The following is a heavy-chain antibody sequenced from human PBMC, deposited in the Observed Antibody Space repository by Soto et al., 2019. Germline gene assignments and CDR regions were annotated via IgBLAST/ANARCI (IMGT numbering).Heavy chain of an antibody. D-gene: IGHD3-16*01. CDR3: ARSSDSVFNYYYYGMDV. V-gene: IGHV3-74*01. Sequence: EVQLVESGGGLVQPGGSLRLSCAASGFTFSSYWMHWVRQTPGKGLVWVSRIYSEGGSTTYADSVKCRFTISRDNAKNTLYLQMNSMRAADTAVYYCARSSDSVFNYYYYGMDVWGQGTTVTFSS. J-gene: IGHJ6*02. CDR1: GFTFSSYW. CDR2: IYSEGGST.